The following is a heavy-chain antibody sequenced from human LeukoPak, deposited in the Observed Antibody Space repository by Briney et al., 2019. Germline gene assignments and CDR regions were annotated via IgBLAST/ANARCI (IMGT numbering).Heavy chain of an antibody. D-gene: IGHD1-26*01. Sequence: GGSMRLSCAASGFTFSDYLMDWVRQSPGKGLEWVGCIRNKANSYTREYAASVKGRFTISRDDSKNSVEMQMNSLETEDTAVYFCAREEKSGSYFLGPLDYWGQGILVTVSS. CDR2: IRNKANSYTR. V-gene: IGHV3-72*01. CDR3: AREEKSGSYFLGPLDY. J-gene: IGHJ4*02. CDR1: GFTFSDYL.